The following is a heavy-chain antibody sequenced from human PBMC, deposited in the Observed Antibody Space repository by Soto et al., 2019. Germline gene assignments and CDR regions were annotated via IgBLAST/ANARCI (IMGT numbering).Heavy chain of an antibody. D-gene: IGHD3-16*02. CDR1: GKSFDNFA. CDR3: ARAKYDYIWGSYHPFGQ. J-gene: IGHJ4*02. V-gene: IGHV1-3*01. Sequence: QVQLVQSGAEVKKPGASVRLSCKVSGKSFDNFAVHWVRQTPGQRPEWMGRINVGDDKTKYSEKFQGRVIVSYDTSATTAYMELRALSSEDTAVYYCARAKYDYIWGSYHPFGQWAQGAQVTVAS. CDR2: INVGDDKT.